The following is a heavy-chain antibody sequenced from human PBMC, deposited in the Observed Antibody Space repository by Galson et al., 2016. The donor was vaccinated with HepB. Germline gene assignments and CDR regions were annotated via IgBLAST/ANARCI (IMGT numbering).Heavy chain of an antibody. Sequence: SLRLSCAASGFTFINYGMTWVRRAPGKGLEWVSVISNSGAIKYYADSAKGRFSISRDNSKTTLYLQMNSLGAEDPAIYYCVKGSIGSGGLDVWGPGTTVTVSS. CDR3: VKGSIGSGGLDV. CDR1: GFTFINYG. D-gene: IGHD2-15*01. V-gene: IGHV3-23*01. J-gene: IGHJ6*01. CDR2: ISNSGAIK.